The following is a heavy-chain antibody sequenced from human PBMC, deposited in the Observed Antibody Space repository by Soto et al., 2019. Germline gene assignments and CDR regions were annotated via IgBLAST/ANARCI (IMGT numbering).Heavy chain of an antibody. D-gene: IGHD3-9*01. CDR3: ARDGDYDILTGYPGWGY. J-gene: IGHJ4*01. Sequence: APVEVSCKGSWLTLSRYCISWVRQAPGQGLEWMGWISAYNGNTNYAQKLQGRVTMTTDTSTSTAYMELRSLRSDDTAVYYCARDGDYDILTGYPGWGYWG. CDR1: WLTLSRYC. CDR2: ISAYNGNT. V-gene: IGHV1-18*01.